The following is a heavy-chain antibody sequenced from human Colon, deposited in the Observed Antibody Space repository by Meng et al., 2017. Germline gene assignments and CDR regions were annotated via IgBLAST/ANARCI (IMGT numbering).Heavy chain of an antibody. CDR2: ITSEDEK. D-gene: IGHD2/OR15-2a*01. V-gene: IGHV2-26*01. J-gene: IGHJ6*02. CDR3: ARVRILMTFYQGQDV. CDR1: GFSLTNARMG. Sequence: SGPTLVKPTETLTLTCTVSGFSLTNARMGVSWIRQPPGKALEWLAHITSEDEKSYSTALKNRLTISKDTSTGQVVLTMTNMDPVDTATYYCARVRILMTFYQGQDVWGQGIAVTVSS.